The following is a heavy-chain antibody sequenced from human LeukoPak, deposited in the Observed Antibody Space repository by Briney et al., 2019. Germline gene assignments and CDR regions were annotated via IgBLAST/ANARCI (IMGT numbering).Heavy chain of an antibody. D-gene: IGHD4-23*01. CDR2: IFHSGTT. CDR1: GASTSSYY. CDR3: ARFSDYSGDWYFDL. Sequence: SETLSLTCTVSGASTSSYYWTWIRQPPGKGLEWIGYIFHSGTTNHNPSLKSRLSMSVDTSKNQFSLHLTSVTAADTAVYYCARFSDYSGDWYFDLWGRGTLVTVSS. V-gene: IGHV4-59*13. J-gene: IGHJ2*01.